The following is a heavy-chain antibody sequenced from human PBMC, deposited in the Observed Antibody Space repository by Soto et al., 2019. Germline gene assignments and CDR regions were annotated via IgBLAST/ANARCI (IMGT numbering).Heavy chain of an antibody. CDR3: ATPGYYYGSGSYYNGLGKEFDY. D-gene: IGHD3-10*01. J-gene: IGHJ4*02. Sequence: QLQLQESGPGLVKPSETLSLTCTVSGGSISSSSYYWGWIRQPPGKGLEWIGSIYYSGSTYYNPSLKSRVTISVDTSKNPFSLKLSSVTAADTAVYYCATPGYYYGSGSYYNGLGKEFDYWGQGTLVTVSS. CDR1: GGSISSSSYY. CDR2: IYYSGST. V-gene: IGHV4-39*01.